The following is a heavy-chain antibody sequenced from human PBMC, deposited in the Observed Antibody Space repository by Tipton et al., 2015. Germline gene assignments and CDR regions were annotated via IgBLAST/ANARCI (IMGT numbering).Heavy chain of an antibody. Sequence: TLSLTCSVSGGSISSSSYVWGWIRQPPGKGLEWLGTIDYSGSTSHNPSLMSRVSISVDTSKNQFSLTLNSVAAADTAVYYCARDLEHGMDVWGHGTTVTVSS. D-gene: IGHD5-24*01. CDR3: ARDLEHGMDV. CDR1: GGSISSSSYV. J-gene: IGHJ6*02. CDR2: IDYSGST. V-gene: IGHV4-39*07.